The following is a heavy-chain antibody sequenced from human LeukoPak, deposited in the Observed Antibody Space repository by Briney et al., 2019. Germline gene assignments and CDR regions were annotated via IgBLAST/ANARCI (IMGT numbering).Heavy chain of an antibody. CDR1: GFTFSSYG. CDR3: ARDWNSGYDFDY. J-gene: IGHJ4*02. CDR2: IWYDGSNE. V-gene: IGHV3-33*01. D-gene: IGHD5-12*01. Sequence: PGGSLRLSCAAFGFTFSSYGMHWVRQAPGKGLEWVAVIWYDGSNEFYADSVKGRFTISRDDSKNTVYLQMSSLRAEDTAVYYCARDWNSGYDFDYWGQGTLVTVSS.